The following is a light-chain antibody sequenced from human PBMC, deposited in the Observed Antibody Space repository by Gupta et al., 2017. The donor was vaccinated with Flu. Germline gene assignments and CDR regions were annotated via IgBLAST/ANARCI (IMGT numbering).Light chain of an antibody. CDR3: QAWDSSTGV. J-gene: IGLJ3*02. Sequence: SYDLTQPPSVSVSPGQTARITCSGDKLGDKYACWYQQKPGQSPVLVIYQDSRRPSGIPERFSGSNSGNTATLTISGTQAMDEADYYCQAWDSSTGVFGGGTKLTVL. CDR2: QDS. V-gene: IGLV3-1*01. CDR1: KLGDKY.